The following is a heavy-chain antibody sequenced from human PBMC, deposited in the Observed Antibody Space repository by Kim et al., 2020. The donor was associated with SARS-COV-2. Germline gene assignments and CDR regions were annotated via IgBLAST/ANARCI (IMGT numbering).Heavy chain of an antibody. V-gene: IGHV3-23*01. CDR2: ISGSGGST. D-gene: IGHD3-22*01. Sequence: GGSLRLSCAASGFTFSSYAMSWVRQAPGKGLEWVSTISGSGGSTYYADFVKGRFTISRAKSKNTLYLQMNSLRAEDTAVYYCAKEEGITMIVVGISGQHELRYWGQGTLVTVSS. J-gene: IGHJ4*02. CDR1: GFTFSSYA. CDR3: AKEEGITMIVVGISGQHELRY.